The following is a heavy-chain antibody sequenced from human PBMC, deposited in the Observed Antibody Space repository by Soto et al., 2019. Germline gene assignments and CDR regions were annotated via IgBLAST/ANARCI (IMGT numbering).Heavy chain of an antibody. J-gene: IGHJ4*02. CDR1: GGSISNYY. D-gene: IGHD3-22*01. CDR2: IDTSGST. CDR3: ARPYDSSQSPRFDY. V-gene: IGHV4-4*07. Sequence: PSETLSLTCTVSGGSISNYYCNWIRQPAGKGLEWIGRIDTSGSTNYNPSLKSRVTMSVDTSKQEFSLKLSSVTAADTAVYYCARPYDSSQSPRFDYWGQGTLVTVSS.